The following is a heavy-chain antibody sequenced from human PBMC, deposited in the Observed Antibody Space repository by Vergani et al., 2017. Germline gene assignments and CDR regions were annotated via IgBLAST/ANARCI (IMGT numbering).Heavy chain of an antibody. CDR3: TTDPRYCGDGSCYWLRDHHYYGMDV. CDR2: SKSTFDRGPT. Sequence: EVQLVESGGGIVKPGGSLRLSCVASGFSFRNAWTNWARRTPGKGLEWVGRSKSTFDRGPTDYAAAVKGLLNSSRDDSKNTRFLQRNGLKPEDIRVYCCTTDPRYCGDGSCYWLRDHHYYGMDVWGQGTTVTVSS. CDR1: GFSFRNAW. D-gene: IGHD2-21*01. V-gene: IGHV3-15*07. J-gene: IGHJ6*01.